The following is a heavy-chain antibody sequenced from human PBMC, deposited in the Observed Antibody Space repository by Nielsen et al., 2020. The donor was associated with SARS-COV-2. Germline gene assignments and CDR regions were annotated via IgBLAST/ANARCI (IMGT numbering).Heavy chain of an antibody. D-gene: IGHD1-1*01. CDR2: ITSDYPYI. J-gene: IGHJ3*02. Sequence: GGSLRLSCAASGFTFSSYQMNWLRQAPGKGLEWVSAITSDYPYIYYADSVKGRFTISRDNAESALYLQMNSLRPDDTAVYYCARDWTERKTATASPKGSYYGFDIWGQGTTVTVSS. V-gene: IGHV3-21*06. CDR3: ARDWTERKTATASPKGSYYGFDI. CDR1: GFTFSSYQ.